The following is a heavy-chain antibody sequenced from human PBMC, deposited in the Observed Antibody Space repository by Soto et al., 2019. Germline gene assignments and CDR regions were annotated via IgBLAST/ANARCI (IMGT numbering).Heavy chain of an antibody. J-gene: IGHJ3*02. CDR2: IFYSGNT. CDR1: GGSLSSSGHY. Sequence: SETLSLTCFVSGGSLSSSGHYWAWIRQPPGKGLEWIGTIFYSGNTYNNPSLNRRVNMSVDTSNNQFSLKLSFVTAADTAVYYCARVWGGAFDIWGQGTMVTVS. V-gene: IGHV4-39*02. D-gene: IGHD3-10*01. CDR3: ARVWGGAFDI.